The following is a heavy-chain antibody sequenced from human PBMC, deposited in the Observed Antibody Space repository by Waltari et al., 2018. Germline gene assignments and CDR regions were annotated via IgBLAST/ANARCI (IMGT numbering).Heavy chain of an antibody. D-gene: IGHD1-1*01. CDR1: GFTLRSYD. Sequence: EVQLVESGGGLVQPGGSLGLSWSASGFTLRSYDLHWFHQVTGKRLEWVSAIDSAGHTSFADSVTGRFTISRENAKNSMYLQMNSLTAGDTAVYYCVKEGVPTPGNWYFDLWGRGTLVTVSS. J-gene: IGHJ2*01. CDR2: IDSAGHT. V-gene: IGHV3-13*01. CDR3: VKEGVPTPGNWYFDL.